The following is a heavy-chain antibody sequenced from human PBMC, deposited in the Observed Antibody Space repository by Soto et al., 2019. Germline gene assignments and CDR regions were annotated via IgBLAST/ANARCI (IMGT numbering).Heavy chain of an antibody. D-gene: IGHD1-1*01. J-gene: IGHJ4*02. CDR1: GGSISSYY. CDR3: ARRYGYSFDY. CDR2: IYYSGRT. Sequence: QVQLQESGPGLVKPSETLSLTCTVSGGSISSYYWSWIRQPPGKGLEWIGYIYYSGRTNYNPSLKSRHTISIDTSKNQSSLKLSSVTAADTAVYYCARRYGYSFDYWGQGTLVTVSS. V-gene: IGHV4-59*08.